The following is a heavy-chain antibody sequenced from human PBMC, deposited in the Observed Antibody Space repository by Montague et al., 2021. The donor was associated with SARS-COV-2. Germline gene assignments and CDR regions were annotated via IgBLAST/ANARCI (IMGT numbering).Heavy chain of an antibody. CDR2: IYDSGST. CDR3: ARRGRKLLPVATTIGGFDI. CDR1: GGSISSNSYY. Sequence: SETLSLTCTVSGGSISSNSYYWDWIRQPPGKGLEWTGSIYDSGSTYYXPSLKSRVTISVDTSKNHFSLKLNSVTAADTAVYYCARRGRKLLPVATTIGGFDIWGQGTMVTVSS. D-gene: IGHD5-12*01. V-gene: IGHV4-39*02. J-gene: IGHJ3*02.